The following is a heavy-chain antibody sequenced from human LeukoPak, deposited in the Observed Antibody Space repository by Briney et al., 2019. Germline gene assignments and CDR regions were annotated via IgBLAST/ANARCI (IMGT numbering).Heavy chain of an antibody. D-gene: IGHD6-6*01. CDR3: AREDIAARAQVFDY. V-gene: IGHV1-69*04. CDR1: GGTFSSYA. Sequence: ASVKVSCKASGGTFSSYAISWVRQAPGQGLEWMGRIIPILGIANYAQKFQGRVTITADKSTSTAYMELSSLRSEDTAVYYCAREDIAARAQVFDYWGQGTLVTVSS. J-gene: IGHJ4*02. CDR2: IIPILGIA.